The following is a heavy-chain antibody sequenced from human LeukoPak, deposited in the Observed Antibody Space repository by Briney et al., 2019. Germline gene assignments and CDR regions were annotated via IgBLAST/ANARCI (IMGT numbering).Heavy chain of an antibody. CDR3: ARRIAAAPYYYYMDV. D-gene: IGHD6-13*01. J-gene: IGHJ6*03. Sequence: ASVKVSCKASGYTFTSYDINWVRQAPGQGLELMGRMKPSSGNTGYAQKFQGRVTITRNTSISTAYMELSSLRSEDTAVYYCARRIAAAPYYYYMDVWGKGTTVTVSS. V-gene: IGHV1-8*03. CDR2: MKPSSGNT. CDR1: GYTFTSYD.